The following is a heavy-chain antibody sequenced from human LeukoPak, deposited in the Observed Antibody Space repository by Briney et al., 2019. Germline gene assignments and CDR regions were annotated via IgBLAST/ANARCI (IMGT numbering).Heavy chain of an antibody. CDR1: GFTFSSYS. CDR2: ISSSSSYI. J-gene: IGHJ4*02. Sequence: GGSLRLSCAASGFTFSSYSMSWVRQAPGKGLEWVSSISSSSSYIYYADSVKGRFTISRDNAKNSLYLQMNSLRAEDTAVYYCARGRWGGEVDYWGQGTLVTVSS. D-gene: IGHD3-16*01. CDR3: ARGRWGGEVDY. V-gene: IGHV3-21*01.